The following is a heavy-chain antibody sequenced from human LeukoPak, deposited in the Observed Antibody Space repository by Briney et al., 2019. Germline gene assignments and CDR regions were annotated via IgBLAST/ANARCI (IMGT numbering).Heavy chain of an antibody. Sequence: SETLSLTCAVYGGSFSGYYWSWIRQPPGKGLEWIGEINHSGSTNYNPSLKSRVTISVDTSKNHFSLKLSSVTAADTAVFYCARDRGSSYYYSLDVWGQGTTVTVSS. CDR3: ARDRGSSYYYSLDV. CDR2: INHSGST. V-gene: IGHV4-34*01. D-gene: IGHD6-6*01. J-gene: IGHJ6*02. CDR1: GGSFSGYY.